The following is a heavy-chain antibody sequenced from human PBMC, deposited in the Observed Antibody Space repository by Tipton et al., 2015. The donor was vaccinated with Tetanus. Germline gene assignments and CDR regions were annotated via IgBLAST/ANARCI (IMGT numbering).Heavy chain of an antibody. CDR2: IIPSLDTV. Sequence: QSGPEVKKPGPSVTVSCKVSGGSFRNYAITWVRQAPGQGLEWMGRIIPSLDTVDYSPKFQGRVTVTADKSTTTAYMELNSLRSDDTALYFCAREQGYFDYWGQGSLVTVSS. V-gene: IGHV1-69*04. J-gene: IGHJ4*02. CDR1: GGSFRNYA. CDR3: AREQGYFDY.